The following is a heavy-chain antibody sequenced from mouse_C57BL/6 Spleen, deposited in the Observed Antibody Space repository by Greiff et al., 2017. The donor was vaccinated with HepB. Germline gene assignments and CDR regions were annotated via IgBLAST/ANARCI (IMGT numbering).Heavy chain of an antibody. CDR1: GYTFTSYW. CDR3: TRSPLITTVVARNYFDY. V-gene: IGHV1-5*01. Sequence: VQLKESGTVLARPGASVKMSCKTSGYTFTSYWMHWVKQRPGQGLEWIGAIYPGNSDTSYNQKFKGKAKLTAVTSASTAYMELSSLTNEDSAVYYCTRSPLITTVVARNYFDYWGQGTTLTVSS. CDR2: IYPGNSDT. J-gene: IGHJ2*01. D-gene: IGHD1-1*01.